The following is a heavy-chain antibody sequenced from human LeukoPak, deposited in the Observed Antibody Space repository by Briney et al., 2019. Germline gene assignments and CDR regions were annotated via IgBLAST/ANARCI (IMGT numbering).Heavy chain of an antibody. J-gene: IGHJ4*02. CDR2: ISTYDGNT. CDR1: GYTFTTYG. D-gene: IGHD6-13*01. Sequence: ASVKVSCKASGYTFTTYGISWVRQAPGQGPEWMGWISTYDGNTNYAQRLQGRVTMTKDTSTASAYMELRSLRFDDTAVYYCARGGVIAAAFDYWGQGTLVTVSS. CDR3: ARGGVIAAAFDY. V-gene: IGHV1-18*01.